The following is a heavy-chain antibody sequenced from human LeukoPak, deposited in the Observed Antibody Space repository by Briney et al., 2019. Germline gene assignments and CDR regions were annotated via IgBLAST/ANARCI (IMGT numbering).Heavy chain of an antibody. V-gene: IGHV1-18*01. D-gene: IGHD6-13*01. J-gene: IGHJ4*02. CDR3: ARDIGIVAAGTGEDY. CDR1: GYTFTSYG. CDR2: ISSNSDNT. Sequence: ASVNVSCKATGYTFTSYGISWVRQAPGQGLEWMGWISSNSDNTNYAQKLQGRVTMTVDTSTSTTYMELRSLTSDDTAVYYCARDIGIVAAGTGEDYWGQGTLVTVSA.